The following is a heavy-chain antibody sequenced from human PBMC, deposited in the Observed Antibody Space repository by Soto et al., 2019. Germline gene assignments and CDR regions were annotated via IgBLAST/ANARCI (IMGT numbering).Heavy chain of an antibody. J-gene: IGHJ4*02. D-gene: IGHD1-1*01. CDR3: AKEGTHFDY. V-gene: IGHV3-23*01. CDR2: ISGSGGST. CDR1: GFTFSSYA. Sequence: GGSLRLSCAASGFTFSSYAISWLRQAPGKGLGWVSAISGSGGSTYYADSVKGRSTISRDNSTTTLYLQMNSLRAEDTAVYYCAKEGTHFDYWGQGTLVTVSS.